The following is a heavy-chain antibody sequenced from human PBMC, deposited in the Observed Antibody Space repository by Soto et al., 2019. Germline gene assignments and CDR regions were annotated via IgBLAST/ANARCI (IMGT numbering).Heavy chain of an antibody. J-gene: IGHJ4*02. CDR1: GFTFSSYA. CDR2: ISYDGSNK. Sequence: QVQLVESGGGVVQPGRSLRLSCAASGFTFSSYAMHWVRQAPGKGLEWVAVISYDGSNKYYADSVKGRFTISRDNSKNTLYLQMNSLRAEDTAVYYCRGYYYVGYWGQGTLVTVSS. D-gene: IGHD3-22*01. V-gene: IGHV3-30-3*01. CDR3: RGYYYVGY.